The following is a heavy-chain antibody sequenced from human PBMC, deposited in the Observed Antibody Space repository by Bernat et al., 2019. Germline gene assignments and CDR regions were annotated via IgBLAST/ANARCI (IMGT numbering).Heavy chain of an antibody. CDR2: IWYDGSNK. Sequence: QVQLVESGGGVVQPGRSLRLSCAASGFTFSSYGMHWVRQAPDKGLEWVAVIWYDGSNKYYADSVKGRFTISRDNSKNTLYLQMNSLRAEDTAVYYCAREVSSGWSYYYYGMDVWGQGTTVTVSS. V-gene: IGHV3-33*01. CDR1: GFTFSSYG. D-gene: IGHD6-19*01. J-gene: IGHJ6*02. CDR3: AREVSSGWSYYYYGMDV.